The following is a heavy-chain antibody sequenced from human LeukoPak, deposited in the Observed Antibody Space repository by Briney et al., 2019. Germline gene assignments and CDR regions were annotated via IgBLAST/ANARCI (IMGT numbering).Heavy chain of an antibody. J-gene: IGHJ4*02. Sequence: PSEALSLTCAVYGGSFSGYYWSWIRQPPGKGLEWIGEINHSGSTNYNPSLKSRVTISVDTSKNQFSLTLSSVTAADTAVYYCARASGSYCLSFDYWGQGTLVTVSS. CDR3: ARASGSYCLSFDY. CDR1: GGSFSGYY. CDR2: INHSGST. D-gene: IGHD3-10*01. V-gene: IGHV4-34*01.